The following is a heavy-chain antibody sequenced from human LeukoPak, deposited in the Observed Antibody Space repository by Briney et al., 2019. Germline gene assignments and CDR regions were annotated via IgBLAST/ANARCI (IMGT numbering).Heavy chain of an antibody. V-gene: IGHV1-2*02. J-gene: IGHJ4*02. CDR3: ARDCSYDYVWGSYRYPHFGFDY. Sequence: ASVKVSCKASGYTFTGYYMHWVRQAPGQGLEWMGWINPNSGGTNYAQKFQGRVTMTRDTSISTAYMELSRLRSDDTAVYYCARDCSYDYVWGSYRYPHFGFDYWGQGTLVTVSS. CDR2: INPNSGGT. CDR1: GYTFTGYY. D-gene: IGHD3-16*02.